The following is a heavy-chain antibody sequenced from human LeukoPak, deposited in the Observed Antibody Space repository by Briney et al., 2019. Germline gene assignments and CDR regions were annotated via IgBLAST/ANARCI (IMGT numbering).Heavy chain of an antibody. J-gene: IGHJ4*02. D-gene: IGHD2-2*01. V-gene: IGHV4-59*01. CDR1: GGFISSYY. CDR2: IYYSGST. CDR3: ARGWREVPV. Sequence: SETLSLTCTVSGGFISSYYWSWIRQPPGKGLEWIGYIYYSGSTNYNPSLKSRVTISVDTSKNQFSLKLSSVTAADTAVYYCARGWREVPVWGQGTLVTVSS.